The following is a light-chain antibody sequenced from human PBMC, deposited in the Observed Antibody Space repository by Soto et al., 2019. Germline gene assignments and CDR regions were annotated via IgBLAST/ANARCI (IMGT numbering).Light chain of an antibody. Sequence: EIVLTQFPDTRSLSPGERATLSCRASQSVSSSSLAWYQQKRGQAPRLLIHGASSRATGIPDRFSGSGSGTDFTLTISRLEPEDFAVYYCQQYGSSPRTFGQGTKVEV. CDR1: QSVSSSS. V-gene: IGKV3-20*01. CDR2: GAS. CDR3: QQYGSSPRT. J-gene: IGKJ1*01.